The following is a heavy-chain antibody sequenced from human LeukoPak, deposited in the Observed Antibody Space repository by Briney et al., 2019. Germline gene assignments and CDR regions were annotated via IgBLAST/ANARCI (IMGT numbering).Heavy chain of an antibody. CDR1: GFSVSDQY. CDR2: IYSARST. V-gene: IGHV3-53*01. D-gene: IGHD6-13*01. Sequence: PGGSLRLSCAASGFSVSDQYMNWVRQAPGRGLEWVAVIYSARSTYYADSVKGRFTISRDNSKNTLYLQMNSLRAEDTAVYYCAKIGSSSSWYWDYWGQGTLVTVSS. J-gene: IGHJ4*02. CDR3: AKIGSSSSWYWDY.